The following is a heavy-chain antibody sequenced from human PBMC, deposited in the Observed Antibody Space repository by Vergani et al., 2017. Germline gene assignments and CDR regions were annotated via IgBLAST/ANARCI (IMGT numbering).Heavy chain of an antibody. Sequence: QVQLVQSGAEVKKPGASVKVSCKASGYTFTSYYMHWVRQAPGQGLEWMGRIIPILGIANYAQKFQGRVTITADKSTSTAYMELSSLRSEDTAVYYCARGGDGVQNYNDYWGQGTLVTVSS. CDR3: ARGGDGVQNYNDY. D-gene: IGHD1-1*01. CDR1: GYTFTSYY. V-gene: IGHV1-69*09. CDR2: IIPILGIA. J-gene: IGHJ4*02.